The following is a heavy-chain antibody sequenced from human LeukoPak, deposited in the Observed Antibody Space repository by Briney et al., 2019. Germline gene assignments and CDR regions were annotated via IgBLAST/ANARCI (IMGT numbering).Heavy chain of an antibody. CDR1: GFTVISNY. Sequence: GGSLRLSCAASGFTVISNYMSWVRQAPGKGLEWVSVIYSGGSTYYADSVKGRFTISRDNSKNTLYLQMNSLRAEDTAVYYCARMFGYGGLRGWFDPWGQGTLVTVSS. CDR2: IYSGGST. D-gene: IGHD4-23*01. CDR3: ARMFGYGGLRGWFDP. J-gene: IGHJ5*02. V-gene: IGHV3-53*01.